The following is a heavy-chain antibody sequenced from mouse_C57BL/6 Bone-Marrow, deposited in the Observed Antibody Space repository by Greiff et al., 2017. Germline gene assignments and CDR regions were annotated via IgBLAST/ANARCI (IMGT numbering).Heavy chain of an antibody. CDR2: IWRGGST. J-gene: IGHJ1*03. Sequence: VKLMESGPGLVQPSQSLSITCTVSGFSLTSYGVHWVRQSPGKGLEWLGVIWRGGSTDYNAAFMSRLSITKDNSKSQVFFKMNSLQADDTAIYYCAESGGYYLSYFDVWGTGTTVTVSS. D-gene: IGHD2-3*01. V-gene: IGHV2-5*01. CDR1: GFSLTSYG. CDR3: AESGGYYLSYFDV.